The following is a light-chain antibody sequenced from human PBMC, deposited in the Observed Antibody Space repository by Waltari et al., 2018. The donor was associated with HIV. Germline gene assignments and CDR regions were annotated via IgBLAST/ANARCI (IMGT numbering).Light chain of an antibody. Sequence: SYVLTQPPSVSVAPGETAIITCGGHQIGDKSLYWYQQKPGQAPLLLIQYDVERPSGVPERISASKSGQTATLTITRVEAGDEADYFCQVWDSDSRSVVFGGGTNLTVL. CDR3: QVWDSDSRSVV. J-gene: IGLJ2*01. CDR2: YDV. CDR1: QIGDKS. V-gene: IGLV3-21*04.